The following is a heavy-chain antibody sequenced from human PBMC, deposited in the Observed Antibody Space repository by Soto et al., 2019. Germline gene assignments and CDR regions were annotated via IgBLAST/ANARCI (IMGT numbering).Heavy chain of an antibody. D-gene: IGHD6-19*01. V-gene: IGHV1-69*04. CDR1: GGTFSSYA. Sequence: QVQLVQSGAEVKKPGSSVKVSCKASGGTFSSYAFNWVRQAPGQGLEWMGRIIPILGIGDYAQRFQGRVTITADKSTRTVYMELSSLRSEDTAVYYCARNPRAVAAMHMDVWGKGTMVTVSS. CDR2: IIPILGIG. CDR3: ARNPRAVAAMHMDV. J-gene: IGHJ6*03.